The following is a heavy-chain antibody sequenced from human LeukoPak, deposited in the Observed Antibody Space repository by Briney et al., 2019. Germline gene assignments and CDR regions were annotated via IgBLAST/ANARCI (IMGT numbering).Heavy chain of an antibody. V-gene: IGHV3-21*01. Sequence: GGSLRLSCAASGFTFSSYSMNWVRQAPGKGLEWVSSISSSSYIYYADSVKGRFTISRDNAKNSLYLQMNSLRAEDTAVYYCARDYGYYYDSSGYYLDYWGQGTLVTVSS. CDR1: GFTFSSYS. D-gene: IGHD3-22*01. J-gene: IGHJ4*02. CDR3: ARDYGYYYDSSGYYLDY. CDR2: ISSSSYI.